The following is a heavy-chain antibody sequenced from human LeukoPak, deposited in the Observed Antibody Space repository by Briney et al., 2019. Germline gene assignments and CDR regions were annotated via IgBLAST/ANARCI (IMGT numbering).Heavy chain of an antibody. D-gene: IGHD5-18*01. Sequence: GGSLTLSCAASGFTFSSYSMNWVRQAPGKGLEWVSSISSSSSYIYYADSVKGRFTISRDNAKNSLYLQMNSLRAEDTAVYYCARDDGQLWSSDYWGQGTLVTVSS. V-gene: IGHV3-21*01. CDR2: ISSSSSYI. J-gene: IGHJ4*02. CDR3: ARDDGQLWSSDY. CDR1: GFTFSSYS.